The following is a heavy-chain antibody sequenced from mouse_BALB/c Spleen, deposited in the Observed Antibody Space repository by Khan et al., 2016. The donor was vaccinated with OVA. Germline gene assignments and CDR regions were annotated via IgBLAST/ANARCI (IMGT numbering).Heavy chain of an antibody. Sequence: VQLKQSGPELVKPGASVKISCKASGYSFTGYFVNWVMQSHGKSLEWIGRINPHIGETFYNPKFKGKVTLTADESSSTAHMELRSLASEDSAVYYCARIYGSDFDYWGQGTSLTVSS. CDR3: ARIYGSDFDY. CDR1: GYSFTGYF. V-gene: IGHV1-20*02. D-gene: IGHD1-1*01. J-gene: IGHJ2*02. CDR2: INPHIGET.